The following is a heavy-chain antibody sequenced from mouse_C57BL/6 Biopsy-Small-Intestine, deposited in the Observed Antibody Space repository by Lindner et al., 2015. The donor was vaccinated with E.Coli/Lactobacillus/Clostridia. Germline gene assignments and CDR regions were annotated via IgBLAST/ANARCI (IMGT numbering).Heavy chain of an antibody. Sequence: QLQESGPELVKPGASVKISCKASGYAFSSSWMNWVKQRPGKGLEWIGRIYPGDGDTNYNGKFKGKATLTADKSSSTAYMQLSSLTSEDSAVYFCARSVGYYAPFDYWGQGTTLTVSS. CDR2: IYPGDGDT. CDR1: GYAFSSSW. D-gene: IGHD2-3*01. CDR3: ARSVGYYAPFDY. J-gene: IGHJ2*01. V-gene: IGHV1-82*01.